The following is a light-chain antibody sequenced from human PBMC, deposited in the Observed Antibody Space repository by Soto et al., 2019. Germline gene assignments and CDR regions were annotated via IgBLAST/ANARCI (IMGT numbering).Light chain of an antibody. Sequence: IQLTQSPSFLSASIGHRVTITCRASQGISTYLAWYQQKPGKAPKNLIYGASTLQSGVPSRFSGGGSGTEFTLTISSLQPEAFATYYCQELNSYPRTFGQGTKVDIK. CDR1: QGISTY. CDR2: GAS. J-gene: IGKJ1*01. CDR3: QELNSYPRT. V-gene: IGKV1-9*01.